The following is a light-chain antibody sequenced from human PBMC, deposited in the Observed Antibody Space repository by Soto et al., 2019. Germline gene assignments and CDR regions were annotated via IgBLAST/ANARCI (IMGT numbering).Light chain of an antibody. Sequence: DIQMTQSPSSLSASVGDRVTITCRASQGISNYLAWYQQKPGKVPKLLIYAASTLQSGVPSRFSGSGSGTDFTLTLSSLQPEHVATYYCQKYNSAPPGLTFGGGTKVEIK. J-gene: IGKJ4*01. CDR3: QKYNSAPPGLT. CDR1: QGISNY. V-gene: IGKV1-27*01. CDR2: AAS.